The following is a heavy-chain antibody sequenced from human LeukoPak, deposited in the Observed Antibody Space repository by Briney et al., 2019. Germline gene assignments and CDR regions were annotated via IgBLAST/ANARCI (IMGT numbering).Heavy chain of an antibody. J-gene: IGHJ4*02. V-gene: IGHV1-69*05. D-gene: IGHD3-22*01. CDR3: ARDRPDYDSSPVGY. CDR2: IIPNFGTA. CDR1: GGTFSSYA. Sequence: SVKVSCKASGGTFSSYAISWVRQAPGQGLEWMGRIIPNFGTANYAQKFQGRVTITTDESTSTAYMELSSLISEDTAVYYCARDRPDYDSSPVGYWGQGTLVTVSS.